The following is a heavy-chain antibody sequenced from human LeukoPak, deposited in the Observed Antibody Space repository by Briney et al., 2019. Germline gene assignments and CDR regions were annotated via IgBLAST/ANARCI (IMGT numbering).Heavy chain of an antibody. Sequence: GGSLRLSCAVSGFSVSLNYMNWVRRAPGKGLEWVSLIDSGGNTYYADSVKVRFTVSRDNSKNTLYLQMNSLRAEDTAVYYCATAGADFWSGYYTFDSWGQGTLVTVSS. V-gene: IGHV3-66*01. J-gene: IGHJ4*02. CDR2: IDSGGNT. CDR3: ATAGADFWSGYYTFDS. D-gene: IGHD3-3*01. CDR1: GFSVSLNY.